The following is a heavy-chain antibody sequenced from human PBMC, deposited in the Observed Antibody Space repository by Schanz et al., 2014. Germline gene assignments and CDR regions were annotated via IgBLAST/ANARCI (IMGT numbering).Heavy chain of an antibody. V-gene: IGHV3-48*01. CDR3: AKDGPGGSGSYSADGGMDV. CDR2: ISGSSRTI. D-gene: IGHD3-10*01. J-gene: IGHJ6*02. Sequence: EVQLVESGGGLVKPGGSLRLSCGVSGFTASSHSMNWVRQAPGKGLEWVSYISGSSRTIYYADSMKGRFTVSRDNAENALYLQMNSLRAEDTAVYYCAKDGPGGSGSYSADGGMDVWGQGTTVTVSS. CDR1: GFTASSHS.